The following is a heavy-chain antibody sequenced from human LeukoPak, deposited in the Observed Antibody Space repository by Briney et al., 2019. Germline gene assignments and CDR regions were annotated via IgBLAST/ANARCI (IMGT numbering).Heavy chain of an antibody. J-gene: IGHJ4*02. CDR3: ARGAVVPAAIHPMNY. Sequence: ASVNVSCKASGYTFTSYDFNWVRQATGQRPEWMGWMSPNSGDTGYAQKFQDRVTMTRNTSISTAYMELSSLRSDDTAVYYCARGAVVPAAIHPMNYWGQGTLVTVSS. CDR2: MSPNSGDT. D-gene: IGHD2-2*01. CDR1: GYTFTSYD. V-gene: IGHV1-8*01.